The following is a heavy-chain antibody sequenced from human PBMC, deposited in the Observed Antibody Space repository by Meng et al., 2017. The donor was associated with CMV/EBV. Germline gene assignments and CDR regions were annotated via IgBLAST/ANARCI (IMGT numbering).Heavy chain of an antibody. D-gene: IGHD1-26*01. Sequence: QVQLQQWGAGLLEPPETLSRTCAVYGGSFSGYYWSWIRQPPGKGLEWIGEINHSGSTNYNPSLKSRVTISVDTSKNQFSLKLSSVTAADTAVYYCARGVGGWFDPWGQGTLVTVSS. V-gene: IGHV4-34*01. CDR2: INHSGST. CDR3: ARGVGGWFDP. CDR1: GGSFSGYY. J-gene: IGHJ5*02.